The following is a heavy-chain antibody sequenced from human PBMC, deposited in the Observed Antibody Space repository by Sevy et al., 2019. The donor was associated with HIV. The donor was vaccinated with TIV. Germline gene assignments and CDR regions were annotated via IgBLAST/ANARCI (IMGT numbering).Heavy chain of an antibody. CDR1: GYTFTSYA. CDR2: INAGNGNT. CDR3: ARSGLGVLRGYYYYYMDV. V-gene: IGHV1-3*01. J-gene: IGHJ6*03. Sequence: ASVKVSCKASGYTFTSYAMHWVRQAPGQRLEWMGWINAGNGNTKYPQKFQGRVTITRDTSASTAYMELSSLRSEDTAVYYCARSGLGVLRGYYYYYMDVWGKGTTVTVSS. D-gene: IGHD3-16*01.